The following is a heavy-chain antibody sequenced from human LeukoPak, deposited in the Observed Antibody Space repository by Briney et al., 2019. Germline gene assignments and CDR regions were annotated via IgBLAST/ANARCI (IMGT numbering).Heavy chain of an antibody. CDR2: IHTRGST. Sequence: SETLSLTCTVSGGSIARNSYYWGWVRQPPGKGLEWIGRIHTRGSTNYNPSLKSRVTMSVDTSKNQFSLKLSSVTAADTAVYYCARDRYYYGSESYYFDYWGQGTLVTVSS. CDR3: ARDRYYYGSESYYFDY. V-gene: IGHV4-39*07. J-gene: IGHJ4*02. CDR1: GGSIARNSYY. D-gene: IGHD3-10*01.